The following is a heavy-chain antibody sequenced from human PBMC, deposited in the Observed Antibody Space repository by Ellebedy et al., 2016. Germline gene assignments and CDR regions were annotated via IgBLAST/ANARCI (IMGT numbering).Heavy chain of an antibody. D-gene: IGHD3-9*01. V-gene: IGHV3-30*18. Sequence: GESLKISCAASGFTFSSYGMHWVRQAPGKGLEWVAVISYDGSNKYYADSVKGRFTISRDNSKNTLYLQMNSLRAEDTAVYYCAKENYDILTDYPNFDYWGQGTLVTVSS. CDR3: AKENYDILTDYPNFDY. CDR2: ISYDGSNK. J-gene: IGHJ4*02. CDR1: GFTFSSYG.